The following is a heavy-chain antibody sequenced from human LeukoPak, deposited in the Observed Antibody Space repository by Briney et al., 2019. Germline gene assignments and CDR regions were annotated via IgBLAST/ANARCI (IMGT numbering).Heavy chain of an antibody. D-gene: IGHD3-10*01. CDR2: INHSRST. J-gene: IGHJ3*02. Sequence: SETLSLTCAVYGGSFSDYYWSWIRQTPGKGLEWIGEINHSRSTKYNPSLKSRVTMSVETSKNQFSLKLSSVTAADTAVYYCAREYYYGSGSRNDAFDIWGQGTMVTVSS. V-gene: IGHV4-34*01. CDR1: GGSFSDYY. CDR3: AREYYYGSGSRNDAFDI.